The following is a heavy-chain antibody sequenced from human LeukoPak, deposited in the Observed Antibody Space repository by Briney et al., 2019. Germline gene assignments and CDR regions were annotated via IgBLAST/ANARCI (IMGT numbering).Heavy chain of an antibody. Sequence: PGGSLRLSCAASGFTFSSYEMNWVRQAPGKGLEWVANIKQDGSEKYYVDSVKGRFTISRDNAKNSLYLQMNSLRAEDTAVYYCARDQWYSSGWQAYYYYYYMDVWGKGTTVTISS. CDR3: ARDQWYSSGWQAYYYYYYMDV. D-gene: IGHD6-19*01. J-gene: IGHJ6*03. CDR1: GFTFSSYE. V-gene: IGHV3-7*01. CDR2: IKQDGSEK.